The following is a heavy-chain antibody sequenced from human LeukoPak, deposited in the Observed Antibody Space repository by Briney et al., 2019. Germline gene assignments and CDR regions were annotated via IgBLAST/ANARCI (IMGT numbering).Heavy chain of an antibody. J-gene: IGHJ4*02. V-gene: IGHV4-59*01. Sequence: PGGSLRLSCAASGFTFSTYAMSWIRQPPGKGLEWIGYIYYSGSTNYNPSLKSRVTISVDTSKNQFSLKLSSVTAADTAVYYCARAYYDILTGYYFDYWGQGTLVTVSS. D-gene: IGHD3-9*01. CDR3: ARAYYDILTGYYFDY. CDR2: IYYSGST. CDR1: GFTFSTYA.